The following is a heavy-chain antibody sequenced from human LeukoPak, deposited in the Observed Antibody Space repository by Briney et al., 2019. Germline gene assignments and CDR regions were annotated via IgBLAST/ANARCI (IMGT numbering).Heavy chain of an antibody. CDR1: GFTFSSYA. V-gene: IGHV3-30-3*01. J-gene: IGHJ3*02. D-gene: IGHD1-26*01. CDR2: ISYDGSNK. CDR3: SVSKWELPDAFDI. Sequence: GGSLRLSCAASGFTFSSYAMHWVRQAPGKGLEWVAVISYDGSNKYYADSVKGRFTISRDNSKNTLYLQMNSLRAEDTAVYYCSVSKWELPDAFDIWGQGTMVTVSS.